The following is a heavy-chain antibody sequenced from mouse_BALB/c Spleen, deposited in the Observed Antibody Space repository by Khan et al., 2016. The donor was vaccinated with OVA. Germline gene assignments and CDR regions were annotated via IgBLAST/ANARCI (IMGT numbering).Heavy chain of an antibody. CDR2: ISTYYGDA. J-gene: IGHJ3*01. V-gene: IGHV1S137*01. CDR3: TRGGGGNRFAY. Sequence: QVQLQQPGAELVRPGVSVKISCKGSGYTFTDFTLHWVKQSHAMSLEWIGVISTYYGDATYNQRFKDKATMTVDKSSSTAYMDLARLTSEDSAIYYCTRGGGGNRFAYWGQGTLVTVSA. CDR1: GYTFTDFT.